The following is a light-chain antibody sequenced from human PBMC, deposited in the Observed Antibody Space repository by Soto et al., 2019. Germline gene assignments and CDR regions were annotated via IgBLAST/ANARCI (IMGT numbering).Light chain of an antibody. Sequence: AIQLTQSPSSLSASVGDRVTITCRASQGISSALAWYQQKPGKAPKLLIYDASSLESGVPSRFSGSGSGSDFTLTISSLQPEDFATYYCQQFNSYPQTFGQGTRLEIK. CDR1: QGISSA. J-gene: IGKJ5*01. V-gene: IGKV1-13*02. CDR3: QQFNSYPQT. CDR2: DAS.